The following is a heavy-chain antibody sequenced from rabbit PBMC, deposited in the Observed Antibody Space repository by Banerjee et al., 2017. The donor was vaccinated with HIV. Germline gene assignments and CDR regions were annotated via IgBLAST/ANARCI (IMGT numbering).Heavy chain of an antibody. CDR1: GFSFSSGYY. Sequence: QEQLEESGGDLVKPEGSLTLTCTASGFSFSSGYYMCWVRQAPGKGLEWIGCIYTGSGGTHYASWAKGRFTISKTSSTTVTLQMTSLTAADTATYFCARGGGGYAGYGHGDDAFDPWGPGTLVTVS. CDR3: ARGGGGYAGYGHGDDAFDP. V-gene: IGHV1S45*01. D-gene: IGHD7-1*01. J-gene: IGHJ2*01. CDR2: IYTGSGGT.